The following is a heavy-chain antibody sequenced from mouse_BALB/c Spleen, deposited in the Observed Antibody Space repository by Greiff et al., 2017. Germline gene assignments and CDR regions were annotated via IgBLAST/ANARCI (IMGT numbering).Heavy chain of an antibody. Sequence: DVKLVESGAELVRPGALVKLSCKASGFNIKDYYMHWVKQRPEQGLEWIGWIDPENGNTIYDPKFQGKASITADTSSNTAYLQLSSLTSEDTAVYYCASVLITTGYYAMDYWGQGTSVTVSS. J-gene: IGHJ4*01. CDR2: IDPENGNT. D-gene: IGHD2-4*01. V-gene: IGHV14-1*02. CDR3: ASVLITTGYYAMDY. CDR1: GFNIKDYY.